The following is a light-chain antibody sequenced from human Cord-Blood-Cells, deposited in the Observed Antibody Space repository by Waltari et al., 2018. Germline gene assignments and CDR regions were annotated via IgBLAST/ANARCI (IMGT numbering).Light chain of an antibody. V-gene: IGLV2-14*01. J-gene: IGLJ3*02. Sequence: QSALTQPASVSGSPGQSITISCTGTSSDVGGYNYFSWYQQHPGKAPKHMIYDVSKRPSGVSNRFSGSKSGNTASLTISGLQAEDEADYYCSSYTSSSTLVFGGGTKLTVL. CDR3: SSYTSSSTLV. CDR2: DVS. CDR1: SSDVGGYNY.